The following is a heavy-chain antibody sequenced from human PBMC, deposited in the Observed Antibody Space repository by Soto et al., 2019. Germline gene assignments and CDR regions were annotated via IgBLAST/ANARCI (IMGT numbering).Heavy chain of an antibody. J-gene: IGHJ4*02. CDR3: ANLNTYYYGSGNNY. D-gene: IGHD3-10*01. Sequence: QITLKESGPTLVKPTQTLTLTCTFSVFSLSTSGLGVGWIRQPPGKALEWLALIYWDDDKRYSPSLKSRLTITKDTSNNQVVLTMTNMDPVDTATYYCANLNTYYYGSGNNYWGQGTLVTVSS. CDR1: VFSLSTSGLG. V-gene: IGHV2-5*02. CDR2: IYWDDDK.